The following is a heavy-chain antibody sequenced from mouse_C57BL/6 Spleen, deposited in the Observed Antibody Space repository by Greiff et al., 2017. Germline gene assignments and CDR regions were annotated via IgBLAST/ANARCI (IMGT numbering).Heavy chain of an antibody. CDR2: IYPGSGST. J-gene: IGHJ3*01. Sequence: VQLQQPGAELVKPGASVKMSCKASGYTFTSYWLTWVKQRPGHGLEWIGDIYPGSGSTNYNEKFKSKATRTVDTSSSTAYMQLSSLTTEDAAVYYCARAGYYSYWGQGTLVTVSA. CDR1: GYTFTSYW. V-gene: IGHV1-55*01. D-gene: IGHD2-3*01. CDR3: ARAGYYSY.